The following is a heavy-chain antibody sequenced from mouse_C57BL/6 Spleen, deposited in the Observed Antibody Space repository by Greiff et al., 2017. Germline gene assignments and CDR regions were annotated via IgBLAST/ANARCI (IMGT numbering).Heavy chain of an antibody. CDR2: ISDGGSYT. CDR1: GFTFSSYA. Sequence: EVKLMESGGGLVKPGGSLKLSCAASGFTFSSYAMSWVRQTPEKRLEWVATISDGGSYTYYPDNVKGRFTISRDNAKNNLYLQMSHLKSEDTAMYYCARDRRPSGMGSYWYFDVWGTGTTVTVSS. J-gene: IGHJ1*03. CDR3: ARDRRPSGMGSYWYFDV. D-gene: IGHD4-1*01. V-gene: IGHV5-4*01.